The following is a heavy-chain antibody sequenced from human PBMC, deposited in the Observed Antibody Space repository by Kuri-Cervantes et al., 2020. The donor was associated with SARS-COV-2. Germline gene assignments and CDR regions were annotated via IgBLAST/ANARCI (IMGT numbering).Heavy chain of an antibody. J-gene: IGHJ4*02. D-gene: IGHD4-23*01. CDR2: IHSGGST. V-gene: IGHV3-53*01. Sequence: GGSLRLSCAASGFTVSSNYMSWVRQAPGKGLEWVSVIHSGGSTYYADSVKGRFTISRDNSKNTLYLQMNSLRAEDTAVYYCARVDRTGGNAFVDYWGQGTLVTVSS. CDR1: GFTVSSNY. CDR3: ARVDRTGGNAFVDY.